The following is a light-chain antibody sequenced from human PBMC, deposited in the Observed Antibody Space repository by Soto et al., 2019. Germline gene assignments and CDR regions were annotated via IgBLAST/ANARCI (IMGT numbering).Light chain of an antibody. V-gene: IGKV1-5*01. J-gene: IGKJ1*01. CDR2: DAS. CDR3: QHFKT. Sequence: DIQMTQSPSTLSASVGDRVTITCRASQSIDSWLAWYQQKPGKAPKVLVYDASSLKSGVPSRFSGSGSATEFTLNISSLPPDDFAAYYCQHFKTFGQGTKVEIK. CDR1: QSIDSW.